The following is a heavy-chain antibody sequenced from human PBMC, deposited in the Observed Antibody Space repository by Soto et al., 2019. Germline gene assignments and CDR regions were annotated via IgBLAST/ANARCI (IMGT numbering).Heavy chain of an antibody. CDR2: IYYSGST. V-gene: IGHV4-61*08. CDR1: GGSISSGGYY. CDR3: ARLATRYYFDY. J-gene: IGHJ4*02. Sequence: PSETLSLTCPVSGGSISSGGYYWSWIRQHPGKGLEWIGYIYYSGSTNYNPSLKSRVTISVDTSKNQFSLKMSSVTAADTAVYYCARLATRYYFDYWGQGTLVTVSS. D-gene: IGHD1-1*01.